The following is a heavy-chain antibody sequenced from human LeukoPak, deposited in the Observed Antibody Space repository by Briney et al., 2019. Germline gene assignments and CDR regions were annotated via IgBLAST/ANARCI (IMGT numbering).Heavy chain of an antibody. D-gene: IGHD5-18*01. CDR1: GASIRSGDYY. CDR2: IYDSGST. V-gene: IGHV4-30-4*01. CDR3: ARFSTAMGAYFDY. Sequence: SETLSLTCTVSGASIRSGDYYWSWIRQPPGKGLEWIGYIYDSGSTYYNPSLKSRITISVDTSENRFSLKLSSVTATDTAVYYCARFSTAMGAYFDYWGQGTLVTVSS. J-gene: IGHJ4*02.